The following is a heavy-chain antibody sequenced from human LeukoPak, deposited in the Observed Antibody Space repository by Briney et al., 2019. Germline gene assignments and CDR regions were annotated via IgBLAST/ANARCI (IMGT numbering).Heavy chain of an antibody. Sequence: PGGSLRLSCAASGFTVSSNYMSWVRQAPGKGLEWVSVIYSGGSTYYADSVKGRFTISRDNSKNTLYLQMNSLRAEDTAVYYCARFGIRVGHAFDIWGQGTMVTVSS. CDR1: GFTVSSNY. CDR2: IYSGGST. D-gene: IGHD3-16*01. J-gene: IGHJ3*02. CDR3: ARFGIRVGHAFDI. V-gene: IGHV3-66*01.